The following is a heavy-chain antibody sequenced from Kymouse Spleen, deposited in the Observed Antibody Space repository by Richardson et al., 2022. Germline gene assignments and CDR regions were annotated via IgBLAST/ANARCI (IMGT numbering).Heavy chain of an antibody. CDR1: GFTFDDYA. Sequence: EVQLVESGGGLVQPGRSLRLSCAASGFTFDDYAMHWVRQAPGKGLEWVSGISWNSGSIGYADSVKGRFTISRDNAKNSLYLQMNSLRAEDTALYYCAKDIPPYNWNYVI*LLGPGNPGHRLL. V-gene: IGHV3-9*01. D-gene: IGHD1-7*01. CDR2: ISWNSGSI. J-gene: IGHJ4*02. CDR3: AKDIPPYNWNYVI*L.